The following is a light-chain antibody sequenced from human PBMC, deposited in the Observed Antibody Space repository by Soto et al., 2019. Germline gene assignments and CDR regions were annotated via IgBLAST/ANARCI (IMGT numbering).Light chain of an antibody. V-gene: IGKV3-20*01. J-gene: IGKJ2*01. CDR2: GAS. CDR1: QSVSSSY. Sequence: EIVLTQSPGTLSLSPGERATLSCRASQSVSSSYLAWYQQKPGQPPRLLIYGASSRATGIPDRFSGSGSGTDFTLTISRLEPEDFAVYYCHQYATSPFTFGQGTKLEIK. CDR3: HQYATSPFT.